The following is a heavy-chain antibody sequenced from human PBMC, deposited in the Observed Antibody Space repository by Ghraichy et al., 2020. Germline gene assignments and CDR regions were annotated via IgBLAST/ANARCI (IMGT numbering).Heavy chain of an antibody. J-gene: IGHJ4*02. CDR1: GYTFTGYY. V-gene: IGHV1-2*06. CDR3: ARAIRRIVVVITTYYLDY. Sequence: ASVKVSCKASGYTFTGYYMHWVRQAPGQGLEWMGRINPNSGGTNYAQKFQGMVTMTRDTSISTAYMELSRLRSDDTAVYYCARAIRRIVVVITTYYLDYWGQGTLVTVSS. D-gene: IGHD3-22*01. CDR2: INPNSGGT.